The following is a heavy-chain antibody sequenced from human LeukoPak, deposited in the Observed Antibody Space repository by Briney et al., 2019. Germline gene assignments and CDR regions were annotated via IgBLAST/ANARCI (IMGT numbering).Heavy chain of an antibody. D-gene: IGHD3/OR15-3a*01. V-gene: IGHV3-30*18. CDR1: GFTFSSYG. CDR2: ISYDGSNK. Sequence: VRSLRLSCAASGFTFSSYGMHWVRQAPGKGLEWVAVISYDGSNKYYADSVKGRFTISRDNSKNTLYLQMNSLRAEDTAVYYCAKDGLVIQYYFDYWGQGTLGTVSS. CDR3: AKDGLVIQYYFDY. J-gene: IGHJ4*02.